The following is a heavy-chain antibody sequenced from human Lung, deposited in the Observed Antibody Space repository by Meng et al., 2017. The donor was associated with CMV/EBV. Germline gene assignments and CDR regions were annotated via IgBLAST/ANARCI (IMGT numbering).Heavy chain of an antibody. CDR1: GFTFNNYV. J-gene: IGHJ6*02. D-gene: IGHD6-19*01. CDR2: NSASGGTT. CDR3: AKDSRWRHSAGWYGLDV. V-gene: IGHV3-23*01. Sequence: SLNFSCAASGFTFNNYVMNWVRQAPGRELGWVSTNSASGGTTYYAESVKGQHTITRDNSRNTVYLQMNSLRVGDTAVYYCAKDSRWRHSAGWYGLDVWGQGTTVTVSS.